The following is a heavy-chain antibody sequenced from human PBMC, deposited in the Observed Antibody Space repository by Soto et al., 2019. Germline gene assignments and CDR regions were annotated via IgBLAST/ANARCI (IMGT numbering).Heavy chain of an antibody. CDR1: GDTVSKFL. CDR3: AREIGYGDFSAALLD. D-gene: IGHD4-17*01. V-gene: IGHV1-69*13. J-gene: IGHJ4*02. CDR2: IIPMFGTT. Sequence: SSVKVSCKASGDTVSKFLINWVRQAPGQGPEWMGGIIPMFGTTNYARKFRGRLTITADESTTTAYMELSSLQSEDTAVCYCAREIGYGDFSAALLDWGQGTLVPVSS.